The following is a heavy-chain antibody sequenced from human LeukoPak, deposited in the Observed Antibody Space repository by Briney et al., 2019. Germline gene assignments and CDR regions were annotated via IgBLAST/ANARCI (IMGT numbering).Heavy chain of an antibody. CDR1: GFTFSSYS. Sequence: GGSLRLSCAASGFTFSSYSMNWVRQAPGKGLEWVSSISSSSSYIYYADSVKGRFTISRDNAKNSLYLQMNSLRAEDTAVYYCARHGGSFLFDYWGQGTLVTVSS. CDR3: ARHGGSFLFDY. V-gene: IGHV3-21*01. D-gene: IGHD1-26*01. CDR2: ISSSSSYI. J-gene: IGHJ4*02.